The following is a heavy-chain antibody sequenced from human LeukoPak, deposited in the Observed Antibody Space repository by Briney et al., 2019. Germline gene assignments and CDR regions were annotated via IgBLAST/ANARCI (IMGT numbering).Heavy chain of an antibody. CDR1: GFTFSDYY. CDR2: ISGSSTYT. J-gene: IGHJ4*02. V-gene: IGHV3-11*03. CDR3: ARGRYSSGSQYYFDY. D-gene: IGHD3-22*01. Sequence: GVSLRLSCAASGFTFSDYYMSWIRQAPGKGLEWVSHISGSSTYTKYADSVRGRFTISRDNAKNSLYLQMNSLRAEDTAVYYCARGRYSSGSQYYFDYWGQGILVTVSS.